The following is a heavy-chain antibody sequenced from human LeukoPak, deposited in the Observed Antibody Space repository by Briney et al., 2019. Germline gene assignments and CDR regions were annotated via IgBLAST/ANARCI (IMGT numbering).Heavy chain of an antibody. CDR3: ASPSIPLGYCSSTSRYYYMDV. V-gene: IGHV1-18*01. CDR2: ISAYNGNT. D-gene: IGHD2-2*01. CDR1: GYTFTSYG. J-gene: IGHJ6*03. Sequence: ASVKVSCKASGYTFTSYGISWVRQAPGQGLEWMGWISAYNGNTNYAQKLQGRVTMTTDTSTSTAYMELRSLRSDDTAVYYCASPSIPLGYCSSTSRYYYMDVWGKGTTVTVSS.